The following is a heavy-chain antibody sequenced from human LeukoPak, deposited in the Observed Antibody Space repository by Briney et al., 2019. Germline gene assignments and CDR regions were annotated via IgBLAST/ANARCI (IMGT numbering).Heavy chain of an antibody. V-gene: IGHV1-2*02. J-gene: IGHJ4*02. D-gene: IGHD3-9*01. CDR3: ARDPPNYDILTGYYNAPPGDY. CDR1: GYTFTGYY. Sequence: ASVKVSCKASGYTFTGYYMHWVRQAPGQGLEWMGWINPNSGGTNYAQKFQGRVTMTRDTSISTAYMELSRLRSDDTAVYYCARDPPNYDILTGYYNAPPGDYWGQGTLVTVSS. CDR2: INPNSGGT.